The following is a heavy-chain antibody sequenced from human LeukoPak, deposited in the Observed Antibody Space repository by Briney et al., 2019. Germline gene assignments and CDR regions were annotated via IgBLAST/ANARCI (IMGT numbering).Heavy chain of an antibody. J-gene: IGHJ5*02. D-gene: IGHD5-18*01. V-gene: IGHV1-2*02. CDR2: INPNSGGT. CDR3: ARDTAMVTYWFDP. CDR1: GYTFTGYY. Sequence: ASVKVSCKASGYTFTGYYMHWVRQAPGQGLEWMGWINPNSGGTNYAQKFQGRVTMTRDTSITTAYMELNRLRSDDTAVYYCARDTAMVTYWFDPWGQGTLVTVTS.